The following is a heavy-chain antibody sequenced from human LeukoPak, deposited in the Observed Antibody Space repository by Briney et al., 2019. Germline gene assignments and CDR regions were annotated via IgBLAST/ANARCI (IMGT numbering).Heavy chain of an antibody. V-gene: IGHV1-2*02. CDR3: ARSSSNAFDI. CDR1: GYTFTVYY. CDR2: INPNSGDT. D-gene: IGHD6-6*01. Sequence: ASVKVSCRASGYTFTVYYIHWVRQAPGQGREWMAWINPNSGDTSYAHKFQGRVTMTRDTSITTAYMELSRLRSDDTAVYYCARSSSNAFDIWGQGTMVTVSS. J-gene: IGHJ3*02.